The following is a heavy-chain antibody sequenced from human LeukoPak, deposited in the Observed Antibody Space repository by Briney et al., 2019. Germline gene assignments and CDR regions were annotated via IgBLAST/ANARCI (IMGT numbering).Heavy chain of an antibody. Sequence: SETLSLTCAVYGGSFSGYYWSWIRQPPGKGLEWIGEINHSGSTNYNPSLKSRVTISVDTSKNQFSLKLSSVTAADTAVYYCARGIGGSDYYGMDVRGQGTTVTVSS. V-gene: IGHV4-34*01. D-gene: IGHD3-10*01. CDR3: ARGIGGSDYYGMDV. CDR2: INHSGST. J-gene: IGHJ6*02. CDR1: GGSFSGYY.